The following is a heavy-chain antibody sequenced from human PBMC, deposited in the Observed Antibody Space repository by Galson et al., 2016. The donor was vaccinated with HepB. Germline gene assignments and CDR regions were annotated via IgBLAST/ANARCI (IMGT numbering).Heavy chain of an antibody. Sequence: SLRLSCAASGFTFKDYYMTWIRQAPGKGLEWVSYISPSGDTIYYGDSVKGRFTISRDNARNSLYLQMNSLRAEDTAVYFCARDAYPFPWGQGTLVTASS. CDR3: ARDAYPFP. CDR2: ISPSGDTI. J-gene: IGHJ5*02. CDR1: GFTFKDYY. V-gene: IGHV3-11*01.